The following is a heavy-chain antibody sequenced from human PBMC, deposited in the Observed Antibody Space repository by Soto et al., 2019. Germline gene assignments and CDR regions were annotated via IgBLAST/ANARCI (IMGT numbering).Heavy chain of an antibody. D-gene: IGHD2-21*02. CDR3: AKYRQYGDYGYNFDY. CDR2: INPSSGAT. Sequence: DSVKVSCKASGYNFVAYYMHWVRQAPGQGLEWMGWINPSSGATNFAERFQGRVTMTSDTSISTFYMEIKRLNSDDTAVYFCAKYRQYGDYGYNFDYWGQGTLVTGSS. CDR1: GYNFVAYY. V-gene: IGHV1-2*02. J-gene: IGHJ4*02.